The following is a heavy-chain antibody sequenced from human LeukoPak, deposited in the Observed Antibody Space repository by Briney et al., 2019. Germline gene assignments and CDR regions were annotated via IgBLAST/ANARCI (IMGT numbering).Heavy chain of an antibody. Sequence: PSETLSLTCTVSGGSISTSIFYWNWIRQHPGKGLHWIGYIYYTGDTFYNPSLKSRVTISVDTSKNQFSLKLSSVTAADTAVYYCARGKQQLHWFDPWGQGTLVTVSS. J-gene: IGHJ5*02. D-gene: IGHD6-13*01. CDR1: GGSISTSIFY. CDR2: IYYTGDT. CDR3: ARGKQQLHWFDP. V-gene: IGHV4-31*03.